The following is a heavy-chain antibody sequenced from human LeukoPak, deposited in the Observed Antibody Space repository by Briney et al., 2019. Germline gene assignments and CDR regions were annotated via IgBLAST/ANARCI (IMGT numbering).Heavy chain of an antibody. J-gene: IGHJ2*01. CDR3: AKGNWGERLDWYFDL. CDR2: ITGSGGST. D-gene: IGHD1-26*01. Sequence: GGSLRLSCAASGFTFSSYDMSWVRQAPGRGLEWVSGITGSGGSTYYADSVKGRFTISRDNSKKTLYVQMNSLRAEDTALYYCAKGNWGERLDWYFDLWGRGTLVTVSS. V-gene: IGHV3-23*01. CDR1: GFTFSSYD.